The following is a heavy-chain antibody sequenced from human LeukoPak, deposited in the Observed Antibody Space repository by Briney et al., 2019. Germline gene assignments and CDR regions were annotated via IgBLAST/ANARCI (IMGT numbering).Heavy chain of an antibody. Sequence: ASVKVSCKASGYTFTGYYMHWVRQAPGQGLEWMGWINPNSGGTNYAQKFQGRVTMTRDTSISTAYMEPSRLRSDDTAVYYCARALRGGRTGYFDPWGQGTLVTVSS. CDR1: GYTFTGYY. J-gene: IGHJ5*02. V-gene: IGHV1-2*02. CDR3: ARALRGGRTGYFDP. CDR2: INPNSGGT. D-gene: IGHD3/OR15-3a*01.